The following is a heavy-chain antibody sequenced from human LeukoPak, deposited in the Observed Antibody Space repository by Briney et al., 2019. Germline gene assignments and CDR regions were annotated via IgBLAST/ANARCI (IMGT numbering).Heavy chain of an antibody. V-gene: IGHV3-7*01. CDR3: ARVRSGSHYLGIDY. J-gene: IGHJ4*02. D-gene: IGHD1-26*01. Sequence: QSGGSLRLSCAASGFTFSSYWMSWVRQAPGKGLEWVANIKQDGSEKYYVDSVKGRFTISRDNAKNSLYLQMNSLRAEDTAVYYCARVRSGSHYLGIDYWGQGTLVTVSS. CDR1: GFTFSSYW. CDR2: IKQDGSEK.